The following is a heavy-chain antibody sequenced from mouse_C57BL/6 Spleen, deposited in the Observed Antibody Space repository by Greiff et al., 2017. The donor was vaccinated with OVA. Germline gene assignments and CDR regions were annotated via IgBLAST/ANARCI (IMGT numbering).Heavy chain of an antibody. Sequence: EVQLQQSGPGLVKPSQSLSLTCSVTGYSITSGYYWNWIRQFPGNKLEWMGYISYAGSNNYNPSLKNRITITRDTSKNQFFLKLNSVTTEDTATYYCAREEEYWGQGTTLTVSS. J-gene: IGHJ2*01. CDR3: AREEEY. CDR2: ISYAGSN. CDR1: GYSITSGYY. V-gene: IGHV3-6*01.